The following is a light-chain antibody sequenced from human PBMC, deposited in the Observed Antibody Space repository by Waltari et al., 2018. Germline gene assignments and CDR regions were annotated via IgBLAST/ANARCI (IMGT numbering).Light chain of an antibody. J-gene: IGKJ1*01. Sequence: EIVLTQSPGTLSLSPGERATLPCRASQSVSKYLAWYQPKPGQAPRLLIYDASTRATGIPDRFSGSGWGTDFSLTISRLEPEDFAVYYCQKYGTLPATFGQGTKVQMK. CDR2: DAS. CDR3: QKYGTLPAT. CDR1: QSVSKY. V-gene: IGKV3-20*01.